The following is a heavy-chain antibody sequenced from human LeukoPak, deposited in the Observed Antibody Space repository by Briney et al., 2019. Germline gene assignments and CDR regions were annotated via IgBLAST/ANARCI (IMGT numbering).Heavy chain of an antibody. J-gene: IGHJ4*02. CDR2: ISYDGSNK. V-gene: IGHV3-30-3*01. CDR1: GFTFSSYA. CDR3: ARDVYDILTGYSYYFDY. Sequence: RGSLRLSCAASGFTFSSYAMHWVRQAPGKGLEWVAVISYDGSNKYYADSVKGRFTISRDNSKNTLYLQMNSLRAEDTAVYYCARDVYDILTGYSYYFDYWGQGTLVTVSS. D-gene: IGHD3-9*01.